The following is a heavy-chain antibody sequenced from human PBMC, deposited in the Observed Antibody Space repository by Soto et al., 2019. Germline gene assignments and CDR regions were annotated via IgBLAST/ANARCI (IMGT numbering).Heavy chain of an antibody. CDR2: ISGGGGTT. J-gene: IGHJ6*02. D-gene: IGHD3-9*01. Sequence: PGGSLRLSCAASGFTFSSYAMSWVRQAPGKGLEWVSAISGGGGTTYYADSVEGRFTISRGNSKNTLYLQMNSLRAEDTAVYYCAKNVWGITIFGGMDVWGQGTTVTVSS. CDR3: AKNVWGITIFGGMDV. V-gene: IGHV3-23*01. CDR1: GFTFSSYA.